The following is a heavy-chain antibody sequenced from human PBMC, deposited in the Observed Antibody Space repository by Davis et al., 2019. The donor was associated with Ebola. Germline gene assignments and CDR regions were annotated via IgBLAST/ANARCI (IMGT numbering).Heavy chain of an antibody. D-gene: IGHD3-3*01. J-gene: IGHJ4*02. CDR2: ISGSGGST. CDR1: GFTFSSYA. V-gene: IGHV3-23*01. CDR3: AKGGRFLEWLLNNY. Sequence: GESLKIPCAASGFTFSSYAMRWVRQAPGKGLEWVSAISGSGGSTYYADSVKGRFTISRDNSKNTLYLQMNSLRAEDTAVYYCAKGGRFLEWLLNNYWGQGTLVTVSS.